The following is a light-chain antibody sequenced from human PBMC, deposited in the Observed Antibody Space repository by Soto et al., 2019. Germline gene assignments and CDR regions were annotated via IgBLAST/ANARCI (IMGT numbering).Light chain of an antibody. J-gene: IGKJ3*01. Sequence: DIQLTQSPSFLSASVGDRVTITCRASQGISSYLAWYQQKPGKAPKLLIYAASTLQSGVPSRFSGSGSGTEFTLTISSLQPEDFATYYCQQLKTSPFTFGPGTKVDIK. CDR3: QQLKTSPFT. V-gene: IGKV1-9*01. CDR1: QGISSY. CDR2: AAS.